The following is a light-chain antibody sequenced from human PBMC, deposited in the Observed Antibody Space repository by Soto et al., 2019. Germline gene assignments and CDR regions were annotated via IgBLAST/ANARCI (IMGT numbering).Light chain of an antibody. CDR1: QIVSTS. V-gene: IGKV3-11*01. CDR2: DAS. Sequence: EIVLTQSPATLSLSPGERATLSCRASQIVSTSLAWYQQKPGQAPRLLIYDASNRATGIPARFSGSGSGTDFTLTISSLEPEDFAVYYCQQRSNWTIFTFGPGTKVDIK. CDR3: QQRSNWTIFT. J-gene: IGKJ3*01.